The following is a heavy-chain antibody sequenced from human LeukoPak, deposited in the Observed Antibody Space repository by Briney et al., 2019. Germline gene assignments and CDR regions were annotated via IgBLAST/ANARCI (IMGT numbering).Heavy chain of an antibody. D-gene: IGHD4-17*01. V-gene: IGHV5-51*01. CDR3: ARHSTTGPFDP. CDR2: IYPGDSDT. J-gene: IGHJ5*02. Sequence: GESLKISCKGSGYSFTDYWIAWGRQMPGTGLEWMGIIYPGDSDTRYSPSFQGQVTISTDESISTAYLQWSSLKASDTAMCYCARHSTTGPFDPWGQGTLVTVSS. CDR1: GYSFTDYW.